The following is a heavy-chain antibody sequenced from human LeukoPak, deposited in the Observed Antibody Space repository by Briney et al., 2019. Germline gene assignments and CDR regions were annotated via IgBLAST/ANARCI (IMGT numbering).Heavy chain of an antibody. D-gene: IGHD3-16*01. CDR2: IIPIFGTA. J-gene: IGHJ3*02. CDR1: GGTFSSYA. CDR3: ARPLAKGGAFDI. V-gene: IGHV1-69*05. Sequence: SVKVSCKASGGTFSSYAISWVRQAPGQGLEWMGGIIPIFGTANYAQKFQGRVTITTDESTSTAYMELSSLRSEDTAVYYCARPLAKGGAFDIWGQGTMVTVSS.